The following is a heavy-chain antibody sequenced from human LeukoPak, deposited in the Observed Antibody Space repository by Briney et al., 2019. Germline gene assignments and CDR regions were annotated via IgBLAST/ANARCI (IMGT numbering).Heavy chain of an antibody. J-gene: IGHJ5*02. V-gene: IGHV4-34*01. CDR3: ARGLGYCSSTSCPARGWFDP. CDR2: INHSGST. D-gene: IGHD2-2*01. CDR1: GGSFSGYY. Sequence: SETLALTCAVYGGSFSGYYWSWIRQPPGKGLEWIGEINHSGSTNYNPSLKSRVTISVDTSKNQFSLKLSSVSAAETAVYYCARGLGYCSSTSCPARGWFDPWGQGTLVTVSS.